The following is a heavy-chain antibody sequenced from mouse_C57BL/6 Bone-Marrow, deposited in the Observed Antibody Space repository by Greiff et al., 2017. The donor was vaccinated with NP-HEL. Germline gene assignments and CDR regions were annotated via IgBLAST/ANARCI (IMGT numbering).Heavy chain of an antibody. D-gene: IGHD3-3*01. CDR2: IYPSDSET. CDR1: GYTFTSYW. V-gene: IGHV1-61*01. Sequence: QVQLQQPGAELVRPGSSVKLSCKASGYTFTSYWMDWVTQRPGQGLEWIGNIYPSDSETHYNQKFKDKATLTVDKSSSTAYMQLSSLTSEDSAVYYCARRDWSYYYAMDYWGQGTSVTVSS. CDR3: ARRDWSYYYAMDY. J-gene: IGHJ4*01.